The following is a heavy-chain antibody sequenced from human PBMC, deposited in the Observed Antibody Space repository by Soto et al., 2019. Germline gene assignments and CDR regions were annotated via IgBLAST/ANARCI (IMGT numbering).Heavy chain of an antibody. J-gene: IGHJ4*02. V-gene: IGHV1-3*01. CDR3: ARAVAVPADFDY. CDR2: INAGNGNT. CDR1: GYTFTGYA. Sequence: ASVKVSCKAPGYTFTGYAMHWVRQAPGQRLEWMGWINAGNGNTKYSQKFQGRVTITRDTSASTAYMELSSLRSEDTALYYCARAVAVPADFDYWGQGTLVTVSS. D-gene: IGHD6-19*01.